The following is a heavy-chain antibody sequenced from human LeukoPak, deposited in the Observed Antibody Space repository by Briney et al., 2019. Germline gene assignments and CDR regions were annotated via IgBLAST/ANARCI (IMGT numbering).Heavy chain of an antibody. D-gene: IGHD3-22*01. CDR2: IYYSGST. Sequence: SETLSLTCTVPGGSISSYYWSWIRQPPGKGLEWIGYIYYSGSTNYNPSLKSRVTISVDTSKNQFSLKLSSVTAADTAVYYCARTLREYDSSGYYYYFDYWGQGTLVTVSS. V-gene: IGHV4-59*08. CDR3: ARTLREYDSSGYYYYFDY. J-gene: IGHJ4*02. CDR1: GGSISSYY.